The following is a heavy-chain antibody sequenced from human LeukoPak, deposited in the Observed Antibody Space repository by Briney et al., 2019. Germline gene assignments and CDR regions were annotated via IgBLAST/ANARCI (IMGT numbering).Heavy chain of an antibody. CDR3: ASHRGDYATGYFDY. D-gene: IGHD1-1*01. CDR2: ISYDGSNK. J-gene: IGHJ4*02. V-gene: IGHV3-30-3*01. CDR1: GFTFSSYA. Sequence: GGSLRLFCAASGFTFSSYAMHWVRQAPGKGLEWVAVISYDGSNKYYADSVKGRFTISRDNSKNTLYLQMNSLRAEDTAVYYCASHRGDYATGYFDYWGQGTLVTVSS.